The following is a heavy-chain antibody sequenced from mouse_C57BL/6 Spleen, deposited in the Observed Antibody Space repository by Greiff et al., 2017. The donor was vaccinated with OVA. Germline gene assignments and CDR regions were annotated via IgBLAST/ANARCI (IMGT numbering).Heavy chain of an antibody. D-gene: IGHD1-2*01. CDR3: AREILRPYWYFDV. CDR2: ISYDGSN. J-gene: IGHJ1*03. CDR1: GYSITSGYY. V-gene: IGHV3-6*01. Sequence: VQLKESGPGLVKPSQSLSLTCSVTGYSITSGYYWNWIRQFPGNKLEWMGYISYDGSNNYNPSLKNRISITRDTSKNQFFLKLNSVTTEDTATYYCAREILRPYWYFDVWGTGTTVTVSS.